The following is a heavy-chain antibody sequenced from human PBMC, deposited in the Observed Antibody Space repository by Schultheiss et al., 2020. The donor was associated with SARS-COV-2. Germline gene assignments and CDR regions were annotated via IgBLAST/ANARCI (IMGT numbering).Heavy chain of an antibody. Sequence: GESLKISCAASGFTFSSYGMHWVRQAPGKGLEWVAVIWYDGSNKYYADSVKGRFTISRDNSKNTLYLQMNSLRAEDTAVYYCARDGDDIVVVPAAFYYYMDVWGKGTTVTVSS. CDR2: IWYDGSNK. D-gene: IGHD2-2*01. J-gene: IGHJ6*03. CDR3: ARDGDDIVVVPAAFYYYMDV. V-gene: IGHV3-33*01. CDR1: GFTFSSYG.